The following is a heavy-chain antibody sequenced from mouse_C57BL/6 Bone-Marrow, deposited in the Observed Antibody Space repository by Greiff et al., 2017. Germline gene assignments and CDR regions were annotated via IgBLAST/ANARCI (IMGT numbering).Heavy chain of an antibody. V-gene: IGHV5-6*01. Sequence: EVQLVESGGDLVKPGGSLKLSCAASGFTFSSYGMYWVRQTPDKRLEWVATISSGGSYTYYPYRVKGRFSISRDNAKNTLDLQMSSLKSEDTAMYYFARQDYYGSSYSWFAYWGQGTLVTVSA. D-gene: IGHD1-1*01. CDR1: GFTFSSYG. CDR2: ISSGGSYT. J-gene: IGHJ3*01. CDR3: ARQDYYGSSYSWFAY.